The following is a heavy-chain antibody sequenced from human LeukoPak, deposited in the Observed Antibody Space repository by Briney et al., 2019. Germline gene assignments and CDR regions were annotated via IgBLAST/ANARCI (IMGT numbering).Heavy chain of an antibody. CDR2: IYYSGST. CDR1: GDSISSYY. CDR3: ARLIYSYGGLDY. Sequence: NPSETLSLTCTVSGDSISSYYWSWIRQPPGKGLEWIGYIYYSGSTNYNPSLKSRVTISVDTSKNQFSLKLSSVTAADTAVYYCARLIYSYGGLDYWGQGTLVTVSS. D-gene: IGHD5-18*01. V-gene: IGHV4-59*01. J-gene: IGHJ4*02.